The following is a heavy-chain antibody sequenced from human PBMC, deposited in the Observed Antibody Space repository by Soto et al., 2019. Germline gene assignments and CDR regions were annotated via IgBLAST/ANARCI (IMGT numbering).Heavy chain of an antibody. CDR1: GGTFSSYA. CDR2: IIPIFGTA. D-gene: IGHD3-10*01. Sequence: GASVKVSCKASGGTFSSYAISWVRQAPGQGLEWMGGIIPIFGTANYAQKFQGRVTITADESASTAYMELSSLRSEDTAVYYCARSSGAGVGFLLHFDYWGQGTLVTVSS. V-gene: IGHV1-69*13. CDR3: ARSSGAGVGFLLHFDY. J-gene: IGHJ4*02.